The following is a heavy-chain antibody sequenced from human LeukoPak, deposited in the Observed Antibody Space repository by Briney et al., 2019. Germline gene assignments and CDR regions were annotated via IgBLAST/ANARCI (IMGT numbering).Heavy chain of an antibody. CDR1: RFTFSSYA. Sequence: GGSLRLSCAASRFTFSSYAMSWVRQAPGKGLEWVSAISGSGGSTYYADSVKGRFTISRDNSKNTLYLQMNSLRAEDTAVYYCAKDFPQVPQDYYDSICYFDYWGQGTLVTVSS. D-gene: IGHD3-22*01. CDR2: ISGSGGST. V-gene: IGHV3-23*01. CDR3: AKDFPQVPQDYYDSICYFDY. J-gene: IGHJ4*02.